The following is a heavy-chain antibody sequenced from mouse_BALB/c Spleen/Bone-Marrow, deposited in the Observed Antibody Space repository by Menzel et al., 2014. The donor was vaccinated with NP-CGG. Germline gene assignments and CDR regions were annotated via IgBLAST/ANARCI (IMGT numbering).Heavy chain of an antibody. CDR1: GYTFTNYW. D-gene: IGHD4-1*01. J-gene: IGHJ3*01. V-gene: IGHV1-7*01. CDR2: IDPNTYYT. Sequence: QVQLKHSRAELAKPGASVKMSCKASGYTFTNYWMHWVKQRPGQGLEWIGYIDPNTYYTRYNQKFKDKATLTADKSSSTAYLQLSSLTSEDSAVYYCARYWDAYWGQGTLVTVSA. CDR3: ARYWDAY.